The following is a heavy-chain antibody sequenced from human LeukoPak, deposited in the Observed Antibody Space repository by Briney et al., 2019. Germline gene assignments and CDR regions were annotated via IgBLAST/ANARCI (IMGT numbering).Heavy chain of an antibody. J-gene: IGHJ2*01. Sequence: SETLSLTCTVSGGSISSSSYYWDWIRQPPGKGLEWIGSIYYSGSTYYNPSLKSRVTISVDTSENQFSLKLSSVTAADTAVYYCARRAVQVRFFDLWGRGTLVTVSS. CDR2: IYYSGST. CDR3: ARRAVQVRFFDL. D-gene: IGHD3-10*01. CDR1: GGSISSSSYY. V-gene: IGHV4-39*01.